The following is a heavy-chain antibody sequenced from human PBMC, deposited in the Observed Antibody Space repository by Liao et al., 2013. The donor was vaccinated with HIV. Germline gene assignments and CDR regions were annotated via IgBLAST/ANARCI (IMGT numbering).Heavy chain of an antibody. CDR1: GGSLSGYY. CDR3: ATIGIGLALRQFEY. V-gene: IGHV4-34*01. D-gene: IGHD3/OR15-3a*01. J-gene: IGHJ4*02. CDR2: ISHDGTT. Sequence: QVALQQWGAGLLKPSETLSLTCAVYGGSLSGYYWTWIRQPPGKGLEWIGEISHDGTTKYSPSLKSRASISVDMSKNQFFLKLKSVTAADTAVYYCATIGIGLALRQFEYWGPGTQVIVSS.